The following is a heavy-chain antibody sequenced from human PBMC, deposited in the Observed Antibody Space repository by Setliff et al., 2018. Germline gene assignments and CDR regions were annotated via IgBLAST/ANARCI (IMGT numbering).Heavy chain of an antibody. D-gene: IGHD3-3*01. CDR1: GGSISSSSYY. J-gene: IGHJ4*02. CDR2: IYYSGST. Sequence: PSETLSLTCTVSGGSISSSSYYWGWIRQHPGKGLEWIGSIYYSGSTYYNPSLKSRVTISVDTSKNQFSPKLSSVTAADTAVYYCASRATYYNFWSGYYLYWGQGTLVTVSS. V-gene: IGHV4-39*07. CDR3: ASRATYYNFWSGYYLY.